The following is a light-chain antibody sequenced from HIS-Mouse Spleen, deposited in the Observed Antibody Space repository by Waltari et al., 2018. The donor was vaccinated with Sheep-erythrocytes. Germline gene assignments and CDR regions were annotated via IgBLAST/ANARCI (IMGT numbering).Light chain of an antibody. CDR1: SSDVGSYNL. J-gene: IGLJ3*02. Sequence: QSALTQPASVSGSPGQSITISCTGTSSDVGSYNLVSWYQKHPGKAPKLMIYEGSTRPSGVSNRLPGSKSGNTASLTISGLQAEDEADYYCCSYAGSSTPWVFGGGTKLTVL. CDR3: CSYAGSSTPWV. CDR2: EGS. V-gene: IGLV2-23*01.